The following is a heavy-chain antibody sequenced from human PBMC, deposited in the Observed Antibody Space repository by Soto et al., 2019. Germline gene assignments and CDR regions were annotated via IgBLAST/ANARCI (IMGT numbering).Heavy chain of an antibody. Sequence: PRLSCAASGFTFSSYGMHWVRQAPGKGLEWVAVIWYDGSNKYYADSVKGRFTISRDNSKNTLYLQMNSLRAEDTAVYYCARFQEYSSSTPPPGYYGMDVWGQGTTVTVSS. D-gene: IGHD6-6*01. V-gene: IGHV3-33*01. CDR2: IWYDGSNK. CDR1: GFTFSSYG. J-gene: IGHJ6*02. CDR3: ARFQEYSSSTPPPGYYGMDV.